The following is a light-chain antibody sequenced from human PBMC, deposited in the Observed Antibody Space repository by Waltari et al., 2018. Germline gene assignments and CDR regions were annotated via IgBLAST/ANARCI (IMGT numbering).Light chain of an antibody. J-gene: IGLJ6*01. V-gene: IGLV8-61*01. Sequence: QTVVTQEPSFSVSPGGTVTLTCGLSSGSVSTAYYPSWFQQTPGQAPRTLIYSTDSRSSGVPYRFSGSILGNRAALTITGAQADDESDYYCVLYLRSGITVFGSGTKVTVL. CDR3: VLYLRSGITV. CDR1: SGSVSTAYY. CDR2: STD.